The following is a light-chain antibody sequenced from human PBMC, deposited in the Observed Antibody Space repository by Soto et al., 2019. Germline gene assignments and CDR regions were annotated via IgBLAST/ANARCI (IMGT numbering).Light chain of an antibody. CDR3: QQYNNWPRT. J-gene: IGKJ1*01. CDR2: GAS. CDR1: QSVSSS. Sequence: EIVMTQSPATLSVSPGERATLSCRASQSVSSSLAWYQQKRGQAPRLLIYGASTRATGIPARFSGSGSGTEFTLTISSLQSEDVAVYYWQQYNNWPRTFGQGTKVEIK. V-gene: IGKV3-15*01.